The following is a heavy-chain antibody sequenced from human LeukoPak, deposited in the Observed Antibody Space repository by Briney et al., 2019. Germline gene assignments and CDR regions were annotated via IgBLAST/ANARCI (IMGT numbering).Heavy chain of an antibody. CDR1: GCSISSYY. D-gene: IGHD2-2*01. Sequence: SETLSLTCTVSGCSISSYYWSWIRQPAGKGLEWIGRMHTTGGTRYNPSLKSRITMSVDASKNQFSLKLSSVTAADTAVYYCARDLALAYCPSSCCSSPLFDYCGQGTLVTVST. J-gene: IGHJ4*02. V-gene: IGHV4-4*07. CDR2: MHTTGGT. CDR3: ARDLALAYCPSSCCSSPLFDY.